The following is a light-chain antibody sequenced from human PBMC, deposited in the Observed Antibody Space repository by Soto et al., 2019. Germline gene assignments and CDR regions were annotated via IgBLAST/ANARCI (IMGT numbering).Light chain of an antibody. J-gene: IGKJ4*01. CDR1: QSVSSSY. Sequence: EIVLTQSPGTLSLSPGERATLSCRASQSVSSSYLAWYQQKPGQAPRLLIYGASSRATGIPDRFSGSGSGTDFTLTISRLEPEDFAVYSCQQYGNSPPRTFGGGTKVEIK. CDR3: QQYGNSPPRT. CDR2: GAS. V-gene: IGKV3-20*01.